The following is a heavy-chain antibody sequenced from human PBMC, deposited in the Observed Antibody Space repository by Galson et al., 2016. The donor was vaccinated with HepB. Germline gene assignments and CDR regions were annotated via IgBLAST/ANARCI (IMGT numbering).Heavy chain of an antibody. CDR2: IWYDGSNK. CDR1: GFTFSSYA. D-gene: IGHD3-3*01. CDR3: AREPRNYDFWSGYPYYFYYGMDV. V-gene: IGHV3-33*01. Sequence: SLRLSCAASGFTFSSYAMHWVRQAPGKGLEWVAVIWYDGSNKYYADSVKGRFTISRDNSKNTLYLQMNSPRAEDTAVYYCAREPRNYDFWSGYPYYFYYGMDVWGQGTTVTGS. J-gene: IGHJ6*02.